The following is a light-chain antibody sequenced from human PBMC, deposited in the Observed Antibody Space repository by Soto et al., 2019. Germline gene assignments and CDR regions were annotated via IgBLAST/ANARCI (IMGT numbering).Light chain of an antibody. CDR3: CSYAGSSYV. CDR1: SSDVGSYNL. V-gene: IGLV2-23*01. CDR2: EGS. Sequence: QSALTQPASVSGSPGQSITISCTGTSSDVGSYNLVSWYQQHPGKAPKLMIYEGSKRPSGVSNRFSGSKSGNTAYLTIYGLKAEDEADYYCCSYAGSSYVFGTRTKVTV. J-gene: IGLJ1*01.